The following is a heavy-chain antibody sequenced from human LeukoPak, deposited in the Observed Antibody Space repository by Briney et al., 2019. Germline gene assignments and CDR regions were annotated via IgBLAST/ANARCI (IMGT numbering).Heavy chain of an antibody. D-gene: IGHD3-22*01. CDR2: IYYSGST. CDR1: GVSISSSSYY. V-gene: IGHV4-39*01. CDR3: ARGRYSYGWYYYDSSGYQLFDY. Sequence: PSETLSLTCTVSGVSISSSSYYWGWIRQPPGKGLEWIGSIYYSGSTYYNPSLKSRVTISVDTSKNQFSLKLSSVTAADTAVYYCARGRYSYGWYYYDSSGYQLFDYWGQGTLVTVSS. J-gene: IGHJ4*02.